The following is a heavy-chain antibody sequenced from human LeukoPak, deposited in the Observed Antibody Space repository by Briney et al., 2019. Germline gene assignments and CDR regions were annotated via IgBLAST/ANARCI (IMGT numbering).Heavy chain of an antibody. J-gene: IGHJ4*02. Sequence: SETLSLTCAVSGGSISSYYWSWIRQPPGKGLEWIGYIYYSGTTNYNPSLKSRVTISVDTSKNQFSLKLSSVTAADTAVYYCARGVYIAAAQYAYWGQGTLVTVSS. CDR3: ARGVYIAAAQYAY. CDR2: IYYSGTT. V-gene: IGHV4-59*01. D-gene: IGHD6-13*01. CDR1: GGSISSYY.